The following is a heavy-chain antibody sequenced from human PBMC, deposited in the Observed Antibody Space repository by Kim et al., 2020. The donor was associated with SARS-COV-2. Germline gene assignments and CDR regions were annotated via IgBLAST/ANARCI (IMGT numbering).Heavy chain of an antibody. CDR3: AKDYGEQLESSDY. D-gene: IGHD6-6*01. J-gene: IGHJ4*02. Sequence: GGSLRLSCAASGFTFSSYGMHWVRQAPGKGLEWVAVISYDGSNKYYADSVKGRFTISRDNSKNTLYLQMNSLRAEDTAVYYCAKDYGEQLESSDYWGQGTLVTVSS. CDR1: GFTFSSYG. V-gene: IGHV3-30*18. CDR2: ISYDGSNK.